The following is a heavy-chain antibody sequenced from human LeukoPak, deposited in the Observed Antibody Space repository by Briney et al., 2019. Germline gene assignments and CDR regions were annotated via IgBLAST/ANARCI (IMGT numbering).Heavy chain of an antibody. CDR3: AKDRLPTVDLVFDY. Sequence: QPGASLRLYCAASGFTFSSYAMSWVRQAPGKGLEWVSAISGSGGSTYYADSVKGRFTISRDNSKNTLYLQMNSLRAEDTAVYYCAKDRLPTVDLVFDYWGQGTLVTVSS. CDR1: GFTFSSYA. J-gene: IGHJ4*02. D-gene: IGHD5-18*01. CDR2: ISGSGGST. V-gene: IGHV3-23*01.